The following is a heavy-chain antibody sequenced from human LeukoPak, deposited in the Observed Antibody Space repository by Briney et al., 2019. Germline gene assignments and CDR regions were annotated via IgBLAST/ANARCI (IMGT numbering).Heavy chain of an antibody. D-gene: IGHD6-19*01. CDR2: IYYSGST. CDR3: ARGTAVAGMDHPRDAFDI. V-gene: IGHV4-59*01. Sequence: SETLSLTCTVSGGSISSYYWSWIRQPPGKGLEWIGYIYYSGSTNYNPSLKSRVTMSVDTSKNQFSLKLSSVTAADTAVYYCARGTAVAGMDHPRDAFDIWSRGTMVTVSS. CDR1: GGSISSYY. J-gene: IGHJ3*02.